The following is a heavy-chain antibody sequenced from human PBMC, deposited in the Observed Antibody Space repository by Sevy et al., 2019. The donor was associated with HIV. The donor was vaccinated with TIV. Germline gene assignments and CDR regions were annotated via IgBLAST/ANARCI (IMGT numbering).Heavy chain of an antibody. CDR3: ARFVGYCSGGRCSIIDF. CDR2: ISYNGRNQ. Sequence: GGSLRLSCAASGFSLSDHAVSWVRQTPGKGLEWLAVISYNGRNQYYADSVKGLFTISKDDSKNTLYLQLNSLRAEDTAVYYCARFVGYCSGGRCSIIDFWGQGTLVTVSS. CDR1: GFSLSDHA. D-gene: IGHD2-15*01. J-gene: IGHJ4*02. V-gene: IGHV3-30*04.